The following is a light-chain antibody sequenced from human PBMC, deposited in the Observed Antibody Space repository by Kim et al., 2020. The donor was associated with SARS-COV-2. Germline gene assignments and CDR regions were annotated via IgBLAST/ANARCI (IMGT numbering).Light chain of an antibody. CDR2: WGS. V-gene: IGKV2-28*01. J-gene: IGKJ3*01. CDR1: QRLLDNNGKNY. Sequence: PTSISCRSSQRLLDNNGKNYMPCYLQQPGRSRQLLFFWGSNRASGVPHMFSGSGSVTDFTLKISRVEADDVGVYYCMQALQTPFTFGPGTKVDIK. CDR3: MQALQTPFT.